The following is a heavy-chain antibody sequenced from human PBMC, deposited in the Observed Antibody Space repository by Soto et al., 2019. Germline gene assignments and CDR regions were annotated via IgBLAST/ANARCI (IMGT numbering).Heavy chain of an antibody. Sequence: HPGGSLRLSCAASGFTFSSYAMSWVRQAPGKGLEWVSAISGSGGSTYYADPVKGRFTISRDNSKNTLYLQMNSLRAEDTAVYYCAKDSVITMIVVVARPPYYFDSWRQGTLVTVS. CDR3: AKDSVITMIVVVARPPYYFDS. J-gene: IGHJ4*02. CDR1: GFTFSSYA. CDR2: ISGSGGST. D-gene: IGHD3-22*01. V-gene: IGHV3-23*01.